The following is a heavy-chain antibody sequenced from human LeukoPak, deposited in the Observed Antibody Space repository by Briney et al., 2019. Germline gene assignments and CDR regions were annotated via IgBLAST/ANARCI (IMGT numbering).Heavy chain of an antibody. CDR3: ARGRYDSGNDC. V-gene: IGHV3-48*04. D-gene: IGHD3-10*01. Sequence: PGGSLRLSCAASGFTFSSYTMNWVRQPPGKGLEWVSNIGTSSTTIYYADFVKGRFTISRDNAKNSLYLQMNSLRAEDTAVYYCARGRYDSGNDCWGQGTLVTVSS. J-gene: IGHJ4*02. CDR1: GFTFSSYT. CDR2: IGTSSTTI.